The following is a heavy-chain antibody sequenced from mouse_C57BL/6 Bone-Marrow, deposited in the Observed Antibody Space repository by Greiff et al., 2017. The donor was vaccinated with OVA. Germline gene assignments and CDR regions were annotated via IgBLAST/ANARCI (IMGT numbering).Heavy chain of an antibody. CDR1: GYTFTDYE. CDR2: IDPETGGT. D-gene: IGHD2-1*01. CDR3: TRGYRNYYAMDY. J-gene: IGHJ4*01. Sequence: QVQLQQSGAELVRPGASVTLSCKASGYTFTDYEMHWVKQTPVHGLEWIGAIDPETGGTAYNQKFKGKAILTADNSSSTAYMELRSLTSEDSAVYYCTRGYRNYYAMDYWGQGTSVTVSS. V-gene: IGHV1-15*01.